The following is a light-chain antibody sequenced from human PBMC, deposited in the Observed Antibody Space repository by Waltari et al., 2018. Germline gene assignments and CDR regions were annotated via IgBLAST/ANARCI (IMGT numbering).Light chain of an antibody. CDR3: QQYNSYPRT. CDR1: QSISSW. Sequence: DIQMTQSTSTLSASVGDRVTITCRASQSISSWLAWYQQKPGKAPKLLIYKAFSLESGVPSRFSGSGSGTEFTLTISSLQPDDFATYYCQQYNSYPRTFGQGTKLEIK. V-gene: IGKV1-5*03. J-gene: IGKJ2*01. CDR2: KAF.